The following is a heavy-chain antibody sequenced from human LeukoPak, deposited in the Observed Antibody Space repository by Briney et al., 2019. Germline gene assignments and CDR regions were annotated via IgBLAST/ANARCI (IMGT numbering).Heavy chain of an antibody. V-gene: IGHV4-34*01. CDR3: ARGRTYYDILTGYPNTYFDY. Sequence: PSETLSLTCAVYGGSFSGYYWSWIRQPPGKGLEWIGEINHSGSTNYNPSLKSRVTISVDTSKNQFSLKLSSVTAADTAVYYCARGRTYYDILTGYPNTYFDYWGQGTLVTVSS. J-gene: IGHJ4*02. CDR2: INHSGST. D-gene: IGHD3-9*01. CDR1: GGSFSGYY.